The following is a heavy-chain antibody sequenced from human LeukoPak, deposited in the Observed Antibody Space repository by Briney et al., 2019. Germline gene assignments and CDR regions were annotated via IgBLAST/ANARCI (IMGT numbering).Heavy chain of an antibody. J-gene: IGHJ4*02. CDR3: AKDYEYNSNTWYFH. CDR1: GFTFNKFA. V-gene: IGHV3-23*01. D-gene: IGHD6-13*01. CDR2: IIENGGET. Sequence: GGSLRLSCAASGFTFNKFAMSWVRQAPGKGLEWVSGIIENGGETYYADSVRGRFTISRDNSKNTLYLQMNSLRAEDAAVYYCAKDYEYNSNTWYFHWGRGTLVSVSS.